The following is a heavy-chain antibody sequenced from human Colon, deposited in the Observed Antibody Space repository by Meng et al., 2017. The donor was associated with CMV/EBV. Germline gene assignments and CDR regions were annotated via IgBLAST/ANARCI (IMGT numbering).Heavy chain of an antibody. V-gene: IGHV3-21*04. D-gene: IGHD3-10*01. CDR2: ISSSSSYI. J-gene: IGHJ4*02. CDR1: GFTFSGDT. Sequence: GESLKISCAASGFTFSGDTMNWVRQAPGKGLEWVSSISSSSSYIYYADSVKGRFTISRDNAKNSLYLQMNSLRAEDTAVYYCAREGVDTVLVPPVVFLDYWGQGTLVTVSS. CDR3: AREGVDTVLVPPVVFLDY.